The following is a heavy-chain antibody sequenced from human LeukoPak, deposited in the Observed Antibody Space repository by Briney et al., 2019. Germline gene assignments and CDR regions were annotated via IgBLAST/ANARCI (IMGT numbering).Heavy chain of an antibody. D-gene: IGHD2-21*02. CDR1: GFTFSSYA. Sequence: GGSLRLSCAASGFTFSSYAMSWVRRAPGKGLEWVSAISGSGGSTYYADSVKGRFAISRDNSKNTLYLQMNSLRAEDTAVYYCAKDRIVVVTAADNWFDPWGQGTLVTVSS. CDR2: ISGSGGST. CDR3: AKDRIVVVTAADNWFDP. V-gene: IGHV3-23*01. J-gene: IGHJ5*02.